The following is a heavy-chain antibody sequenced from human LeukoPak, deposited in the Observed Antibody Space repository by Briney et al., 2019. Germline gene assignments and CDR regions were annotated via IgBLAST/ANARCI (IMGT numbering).Heavy chain of an antibody. Sequence: PGGSLRLSCAASGFTFSNAWMSWVRRAPGKGLDWVGRIKSTTDGGTTDYPAPVKGRFTISRDDSKNTLYLEMNSLNTEDTAVYYCATEYFGANNYWGQGTLVTVSS. J-gene: IGHJ4*02. CDR1: GFTFSNAW. D-gene: IGHD4/OR15-4a*01. V-gene: IGHV3-15*01. CDR2: IKSTTDGGTT. CDR3: ATEYFGANNY.